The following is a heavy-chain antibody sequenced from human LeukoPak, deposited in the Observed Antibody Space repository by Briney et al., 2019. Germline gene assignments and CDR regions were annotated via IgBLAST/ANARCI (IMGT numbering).Heavy chain of an antibody. Sequence: SETLSLTCTVSGYSISTGYYWDWIRQPPGKGLEWIGSIYYSGSTYYNPSLKSRVTISVDTSKNQFSLKLSSVTAADTAVYYCSKYAPALKRKWYFDLWGRGTLVTVSS. CDR2: IYYSGST. CDR1: GYSISTGYY. V-gene: IGHV4-38-2*02. D-gene: IGHD1-14*01. CDR3: SKYAPALKRKWYFDL. J-gene: IGHJ2*01.